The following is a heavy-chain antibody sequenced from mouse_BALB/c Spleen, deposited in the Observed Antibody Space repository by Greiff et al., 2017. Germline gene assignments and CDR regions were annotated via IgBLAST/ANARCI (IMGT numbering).Heavy chain of an antibody. V-gene: IGHV1-7*01. D-gene: IGHD2-14*01. Sequence: VQLQQSGAELAKPGASVKMSCKASGYTFTSYWMHWVKQRPGQGLEWIGYINPSTGYTEYNQKFKDKATLTADKSSSTAYMQLSSLTSEDSAVYYCARRRGYDAYYFDYWGQGTTLTVSS. CDR1: GYTFTSYW. J-gene: IGHJ2*01. CDR3: ARRRGYDAYYFDY. CDR2: INPSTGYT.